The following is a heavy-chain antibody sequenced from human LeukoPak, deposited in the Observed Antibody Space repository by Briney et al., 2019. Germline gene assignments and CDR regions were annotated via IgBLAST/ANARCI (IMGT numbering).Heavy chain of an antibody. Sequence: PSETLSLTCTVSGYSINSYYWSWIRQPPGKGLEWIGYIYYSGDTDFNPSLKSRVTISIDTSKNQFSLNLTSVTAADTAVYYCARAYPGGFCDYWGQGTLVTVSS. V-gene: IGHV4-59*01. D-gene: IGHD3-10*01. CDR2: IYYSGDT. J-gene: IGHJ4*02. CDR3: ARAYPGGFCDY. CDR1: GYSINSYY.